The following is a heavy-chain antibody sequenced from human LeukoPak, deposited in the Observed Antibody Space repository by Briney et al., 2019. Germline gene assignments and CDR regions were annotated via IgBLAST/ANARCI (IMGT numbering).Heavy chain of an antibody. V-gene: IGHV1-18*01. CDR1: GYTFTSYG. D-gene: IGHD6-13*01. Sequence: GASVKVSCKASGYTFTSYGISWVRQAPGQGLEWMGWISAYNGNTNYAQKLQGRVTMTTDTSTSTAYMELRSLRSDDTAVYYCARKRSIAAAGSGSWFDPWGQGTLVTDSS. CDR3: ARKRSIAAAGSGSWFDP. CDR2: ISAYNGNT. J-gene: IGHJ5*02.